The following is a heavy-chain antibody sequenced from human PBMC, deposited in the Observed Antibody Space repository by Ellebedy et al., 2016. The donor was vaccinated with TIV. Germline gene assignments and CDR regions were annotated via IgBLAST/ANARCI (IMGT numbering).Heavy chain of an antibody. D-gene: IGHD2-2*01. CDR3: ARDLPAAIPKGDAFDI. Sequence: AASVKVSCKASGYTFTSYGISWARQAPGQGLEWMGWISAYNGNTNYAQKLQGRVTMTTDTSTSTAYMELRSLRSDDTAVYYCARDLPAAIPKGDAFDIWGQGTMVTVSS. J-gene: IGHJ3*02. CDR1: GYTFTSYG. CDR2: ISAYNGNT. V-gene: IGHV1-18*01.